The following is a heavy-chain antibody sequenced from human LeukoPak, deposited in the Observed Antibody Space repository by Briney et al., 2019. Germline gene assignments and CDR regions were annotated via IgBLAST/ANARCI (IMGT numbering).Heavy chain of an antibody. CDR2: INHTGST. D-gene: IGHD2-15*01. CDR3: ARGRLSPRDCWFDT. Sequence: SETLSLTCEVNGGSFTSYYWNWIRQPPGKGLEWIGEINHTGSTKYNPSLESRVTISVDRSKNQFSLRLNSVAAADTAVYYWARGRLSPRDCWFDTWGQGNLVTVSS. J-gene: IGHJ5*02. V-gene: IGHV4-34*01. CDR1: GGSFTSYY.